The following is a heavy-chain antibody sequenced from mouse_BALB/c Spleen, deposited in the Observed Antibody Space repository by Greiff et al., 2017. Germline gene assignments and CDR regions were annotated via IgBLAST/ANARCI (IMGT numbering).Heavy chain of an antibody. CDR1: GYTFTSYW. CDR3: ARFITTGYYFDY. J-gene: IGHJ2*01. V-gene: IGHV1-7*01. Sequence: VKLMESGAELAKPGASVKMSCKASGYTFTSYWMHWVKQRPGQGLEWIGYINPSTGYTEYNQKFKDKATLTADKSSSTAYMQLSSLTSEDSAVYYCARFITTGYYFDYWGQGTTLTVSS. CDR2: INPSTGYT. D-gene: IGHD1-2*01.